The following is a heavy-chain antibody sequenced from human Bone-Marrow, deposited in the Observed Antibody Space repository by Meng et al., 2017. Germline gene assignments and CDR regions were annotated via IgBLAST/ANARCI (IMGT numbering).Heavy chain of an antibody. CDR3: ARDNTMIGSFDY. J-gene: IGHJ4*02. Sequence: QVPLQQWGGGLLKPSETLSLPCAVYGGSFSGYYWSWIRQPPGKGLEWIGEINHSESTNYNPSLKSRVTISVDTSKNQFSLKLSSVTAADTAVYYCARDNTMIGSFDYWGQGTLVTVSS. CDR2: INHSEST. V-gene: IGHV4-34*01. D-gene: IGHD3-22*01. CDR1: GGSFSGYY.